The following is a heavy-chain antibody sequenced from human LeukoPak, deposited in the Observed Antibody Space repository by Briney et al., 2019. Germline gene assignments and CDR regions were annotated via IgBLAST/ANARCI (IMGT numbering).Heavy chain of an antibody. V-gene: IGHV4-34*01. CDR3: ARGRDYYDSSGYYFY. CDR1: GGSFSGYY. CDR2: INHSGST. J-gene: IGHJ4*02. Sequence: SETLSLTCAGYGGSFSGYYWSWIRQPPGKGLEWIGVINHSGSTNYNPSLKSRVTISVDTSKNQFSLKLSPVTAADTAVYYCARGRDYYDSSGYYFYWGQGTLVTVSA. D-gene: IGHD3-22*01.